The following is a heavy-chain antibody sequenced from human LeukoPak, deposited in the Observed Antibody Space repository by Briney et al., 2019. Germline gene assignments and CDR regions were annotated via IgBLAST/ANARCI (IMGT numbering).Heavy chain of an antibody. D-gene: IGHD2/OR15-2a*01. V-gene: IGHV3-21*01. J-gene: IGHJ4*02. CDR2: ISSSSSYI. CDR1: GFTFSTYS. CDR3: ARNSYSTWRLDY. Sequence: GGSLRLSCAASGFTFSTYSMNWVRQAPGKGLEWVSSISSSSSYIYYANSVKGRFTISRDNARKSLFLQMNSLRAEDSAVYYCARNSYSTWRLDYWGQGTPVTVSS.